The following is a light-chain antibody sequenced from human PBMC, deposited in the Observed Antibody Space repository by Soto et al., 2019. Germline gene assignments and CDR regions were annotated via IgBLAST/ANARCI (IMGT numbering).Light chain of an antibody. CDR1: EGVRSY. CDR2: GAS. J-gene: IGKJ1*01. CDR3: HQVYTYPRT. Sequence: IQLTQSPSSLSASVGDRVTITCRASEGVRSYLAWCQQRPGKAPKLLIFGASTLQNGVPARFSGGGFGTELTLTLTSLQPDDFATYYCHQVYTYPRTFGQGAKVDI. V-gene: IGKV1-9*01.